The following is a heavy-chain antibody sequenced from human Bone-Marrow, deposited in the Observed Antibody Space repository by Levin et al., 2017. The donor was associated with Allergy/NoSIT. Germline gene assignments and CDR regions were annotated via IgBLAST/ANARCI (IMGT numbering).Heavy chain of an antibody. CDR2: IYPGDSDT. J-gene: IGHJ6*03. CDR1: GYSFVSYW. CDR3: AKGGPPAAVRYNYHYSMDV. Sequence: PGGSLRLSCEGSGYSFVSYWIAWVRQRPGKGLEWMGIIYPGDSDTRYSPTFQGLVTISVAKSLSTAYLQWRSREASDPAISYCAKGGPPAAVRYNYHYSMDVWGEGTTVTVSS. D-gene: IGHD2-2*01. V-gene: IGHV5-51*01.